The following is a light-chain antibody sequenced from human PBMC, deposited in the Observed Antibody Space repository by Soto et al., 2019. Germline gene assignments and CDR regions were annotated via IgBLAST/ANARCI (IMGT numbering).Light chain of an antibody. V-gene: IGKV3-15*01. CDR1: QSVSRN. CDR2: GTS. Sequence: EIVMTQSPATLSVSPGEKTTLSCRASQSVSRNLAWYQQKPGQTPSLLIYGTSTRANGVPARVSASGAGTEFTLTISSRQSEDFAVYYCQQYNNWPLTFGGGTKVEIK. CDR3: QQYNNWPLT. J-gene: IGKJ4*01.